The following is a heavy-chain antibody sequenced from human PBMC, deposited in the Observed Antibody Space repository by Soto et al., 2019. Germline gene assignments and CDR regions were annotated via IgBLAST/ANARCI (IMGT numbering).Heavy chain of an antibody. CDR3: ARERDSSGWRPLGYYSYGMDV. V-gene: IGHV6-1*01. D-gene: IGHD6-19*01. CDR2: TYYRSNWYN. Sequence: TLSLTCAISGDSVSSNSAAWNWIRQSPSRGLEWLGRTYYRSNWYNDYAVSVKSRIPINPDTSKTQFSLQLNSVTPEDTAVYYCARERDSSGWRPLGYYSYGMDVWGQGATVTVSS. J-gene: IGHJ6*02. CDR1: GDSVSSNSAA.